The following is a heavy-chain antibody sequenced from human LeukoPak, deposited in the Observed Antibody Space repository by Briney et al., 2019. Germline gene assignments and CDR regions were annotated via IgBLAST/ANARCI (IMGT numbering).Heavy chain of an antibody. V-gene: IGHV3-33*06. D-gene: IGHD3-22*01. CDR2: IWYDGSNK. CDR3: AKDPSVDSSGYRSMYFQH. Sequence: GRSLRLSCAASGFTFSSYGMHWVRQAPGKGLEWVAVIWYDGSNKYYADSVKGRFTISRDNSKNTLYLQMNRLRAEDTAVYYCAKDPSVDSSGYRSMYFQHWGQGTLVTVSS. CDR1: GFTFSSYG. J-gene: IGHJ1*01.